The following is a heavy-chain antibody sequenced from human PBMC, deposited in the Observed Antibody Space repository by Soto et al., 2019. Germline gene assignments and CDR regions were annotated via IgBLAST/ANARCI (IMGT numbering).Heavy chain of an antibody. Sequence: GGSLRLSCAASGFTFSSYEMNWVRQAPGKGLEWVSYISSSGSTIYYAGSVKGRFTISRDNAKNSLYLQMNSLRAEDTAVYYCARGTDYGGNSGDWYFDLWGRGTLVTVSS. CDR3: ARGTDYGGNSGDWYFDL. CDR1: GFTFSSYE. D-gene: IGHD4-17*01. J-gene: IGHJ2*01. CDR2: ISSSGSTI. V-gene: IGHV3-48*03.